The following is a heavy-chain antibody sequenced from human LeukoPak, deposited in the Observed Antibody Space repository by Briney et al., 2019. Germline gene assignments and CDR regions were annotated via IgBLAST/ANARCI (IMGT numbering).Heavy chain of an antibody. V-gene: IGHV3-30-3*01. Sequence: GGSLRLSCAASGFTFSSYAMHWVRQAPGKGLEWVAVISYDGSNKYYADSVKGRFTISRDNSKNTLYLQMNSLRAEDTAVYYCASLNYDILTGSYYFDYWGQGTLVTISS. CDR2: ISYDGSNK. D-gene: IGHD3-9*01. CDR1: GFTFSSYA. J-gene: IGHJ4*02. CDR3: ASLNYDILTGSYYFDY.